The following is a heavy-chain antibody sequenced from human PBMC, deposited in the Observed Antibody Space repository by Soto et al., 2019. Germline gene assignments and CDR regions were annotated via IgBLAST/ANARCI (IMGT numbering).Heavy chain of an antibody. CDR3: VRDVQYTFDY. J-gene: IGHJ4*02. CDR2: INRDGSNT. Sequence: GGSLRLSCAAAGFTFTNHLRYWVRQAPGKGLMWVSRINRDGSNTDYAGSVKGRFTISRDNAKNTLYLQLNSLTAEDTAVYYCVRDVQYTFDYWGLGTLVTVSS. V-gene: IGHV3-74*01. D-gene: IGHD1-1*01. CDR1: GFTFTNHL.